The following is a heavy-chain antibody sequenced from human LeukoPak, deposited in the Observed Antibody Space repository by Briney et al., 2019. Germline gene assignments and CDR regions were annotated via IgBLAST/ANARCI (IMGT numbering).Heavy chain of an antibody. CDR3: ARDKDSSGWSYYYYYGMDV. V-gene: IGHV1-18*01. Sequence: ASVKVSCKASGYTLTSYGISWVRQAPGQGLEWMGWISAYNGNTNYAQKLQGRVTMTTDTSTSTDYMELRSLRSDDTGVYYCARDKDSSGWSYYYYYGMDVWGQGTTVTVSS. J-gene: IGHJ6*02. D-gene: IGHD6-19*01. CDR2: ISAYNGNT. CDR1: GYTLTSYG.